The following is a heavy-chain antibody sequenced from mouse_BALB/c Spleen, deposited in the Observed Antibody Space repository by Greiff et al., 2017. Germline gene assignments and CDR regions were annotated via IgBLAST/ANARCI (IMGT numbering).Heavy chain of an antibody. Sequence: QVQLKQPGAELVRPGASVKLSCKASGYTFTSYWINWVKQRPGQGLEWIGNIYPSDSYTNYNQKFKDKATLTVDKSSSTAYMQLSSPTSEDSAVYYCTRGSTLYAMDYWGQGTSVTVSS. D-gene: IGHD2-1*01. CDR2: IYPSDSYT. CDR1: GYTFTSYW. V-gene: IGHV1-69*02. CDR3: TRGSTLYAMDY. J-gene: IGHJ4*01.